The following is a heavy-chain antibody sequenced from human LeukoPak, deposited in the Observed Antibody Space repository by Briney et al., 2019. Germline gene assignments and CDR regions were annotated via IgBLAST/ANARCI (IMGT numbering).Heavy chain of an antibody. D-gene: IGHD1-1*01. J-gene: IGHJ4*02. CDR3: AVIPGYNWNDGLRDY. V-gene: IGHV1-18*01. CDR2: ISAYNGNT. Sequence: ASVKVSCKASGYTFTSNGINWVRQAPGQGLEWMGWISAYNGNTNYAQKLQGRVTMTTDTSTRTIYMELRSLTSDDTAVYYCAVIPGYNWNDGLRDYWGQGTLVTVSS. CDR1: GYTFTSNG.